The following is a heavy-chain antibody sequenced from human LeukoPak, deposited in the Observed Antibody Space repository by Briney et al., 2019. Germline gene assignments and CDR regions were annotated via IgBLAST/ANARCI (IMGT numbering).Heavy chain of an antibody. CDR2: ISSSGSNI. CDR1: GFTFSSYD. J-gene: IGHJ4*02. Sequence: GGSLRLSCAASGFTFSSYDMNWVRQAPGKGLEWVSYISSSGSNIYYADSVKGRFTVSRDNSKNTLYLQMSSLRDDDTAVYYCAKGRAASSGWNFDYGGQGTLVTVSS. D-gene: IGHD6-25*01. CDR3: AKGRAASSGWNFDY. V-gene: IGHV3-48*02.